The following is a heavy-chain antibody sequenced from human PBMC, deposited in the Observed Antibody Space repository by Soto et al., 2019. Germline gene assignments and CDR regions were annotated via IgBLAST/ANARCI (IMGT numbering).Heavy chain of an antibody. CDR2: ISYDGSNK. D-gene: IGHD3-3*01. CDR3: ARGTIFGVVISQIEY. V-gene: IGHV3-30-3*01. CDR1: GFTFSSYA. Sequence: QVQLVESGGGVVQPGRSLRLSCAASGFTFSSYAMHWVRQAPGKGLEWVAVISYDGSNKYYADSVKGRFTISRDNSKNTLYLQMNSLRAEDTAVYYCARGTIFGVVISQIEYWGQGTLVTVS. J-gene: IGHJ4*02.